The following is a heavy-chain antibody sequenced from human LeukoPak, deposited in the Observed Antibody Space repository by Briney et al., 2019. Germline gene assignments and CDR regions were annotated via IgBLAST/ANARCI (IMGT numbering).Heavy chain of an antibody. CDR3: ARGYSYGLEAYFDY. Sequence: SETLSLTCTVSGGSISSYYWSWIRQPPGKGLEWIGYIYYSGSSNYNPSLKSRLTISVDTSKNQFSLKLSSVTAADTAVYYCARGYSYGLEAYFDYWGQGTLVTVSS. D-gene: IGHD5-18*01. CDR1: GGSISSYY. CDR2: IYYSGSS. J-gene: IGHJ4*02. V-gene: IGHV4-59*01.